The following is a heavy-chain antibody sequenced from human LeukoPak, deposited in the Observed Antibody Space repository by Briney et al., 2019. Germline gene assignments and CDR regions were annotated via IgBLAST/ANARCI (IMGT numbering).Heavy chain of an antibody. D-gene: IGHD1-7*01. Sequence: SETLSLTCTVSGGSISSNYWSWIRQPPGKGLEWIGYVYYSGSTNYNPSLKSRVTISVDTSKNQFSLKLSSVTAADTAVYYCARDLGNYATPAFDIWGQGTMVTVSS. CDR2: VYYSGST. CDR1: GGSISSNY. V-gene: IGHV4-59*01. CDR3: ARDLGNYATPAFDI. J-gene: IGHJ3*02.